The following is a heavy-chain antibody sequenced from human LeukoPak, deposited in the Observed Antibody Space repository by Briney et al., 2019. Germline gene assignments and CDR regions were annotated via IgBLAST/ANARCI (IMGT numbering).Heavy chain of an antibody. J-gene: IGHJ4*02. CDR3: ARSTVTAAPLFY. Sequence: SETLSLTCTVSGGSISGYHWSWIRQPPGKGLEWIGNIYYSGSTNYNPSLTSRVTTSVDTSKNQFSLKLSSVTAADTAVYYCARSTVTAAPLFYWGEGALVTVSS. D-gene: IGHD4-17*01. CDR1: GGSISGYH. CDR2: IYYSGST. V-gene: IGHV4-59*01.